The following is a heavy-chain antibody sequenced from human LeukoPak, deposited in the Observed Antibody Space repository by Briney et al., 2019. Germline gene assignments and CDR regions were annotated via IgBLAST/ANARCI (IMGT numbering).Heavy chain of an antibody. Sequence: PSETLSLTCTVSGGSISSGDYYWSWIRQPPGKGLEWIGYIYYSGSTYYNPSLKSRVTISVDTSKNQFSLKLSSVTAADTAVYYCARDQYYYDSSGYYPPYYYYGMDVWGQGTTVTVSS. CDR3: ARDQYYYDSSGYYPPYYYYGMDV. D-gene: IGHD3-22*01. V-gene: IGHV4-30-4*01. CDR2: IYYSGST. J-gene: IGHJ6*02. CDR1: GGSISSGDYY.